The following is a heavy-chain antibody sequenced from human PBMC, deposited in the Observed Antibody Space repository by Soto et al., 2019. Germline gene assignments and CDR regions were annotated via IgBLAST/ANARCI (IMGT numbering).Heavy chain of an antibody. CDR2: IFHSGST. CDR1: GDSISNFHW. Sequence: VQLHESGPGLVKASGTLSLTCAVSGDSISNFHWWTWLRQPPGRGLEWIGEIFHSGSTTYNPSLKSRVPISADKSTNQFTLNLKYVTAADTSVSYCARAGRERLQSGGGWIDAWGTRMLVIVSS. V-gene: IGHV4-4*02. D-gene: IGHD2-15*01. J-gene: IGHJ5*02. CDR3: ARAGRERLQSGGGWIDA.